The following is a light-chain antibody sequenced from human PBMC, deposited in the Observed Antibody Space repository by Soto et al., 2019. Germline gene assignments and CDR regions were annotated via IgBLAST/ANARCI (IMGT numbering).Light chain of an antibody. CDR2: GAS. V-gene: IGKV3-20*01. J-gene: IGKJ1*01. CDR3: QQYGSSGT. CDR1: QSVSNNY. Sequence: EVLWTTSPGPLSLSLGERATLSCRASQSVSNNYLAWYQQKPGQAPRLLIYGASNRATGIPDRFSGSGSGTDFTLTISRLEPVDFAVYYCQQYGSSGTFGQGTKVDIK.